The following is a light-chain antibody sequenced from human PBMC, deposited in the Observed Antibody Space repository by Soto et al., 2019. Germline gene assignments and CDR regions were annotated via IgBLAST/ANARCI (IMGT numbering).Light chain of an antibody. V-gene: IGKV1-5*01. CDR2: DAS. CDR3: QQYENYWT. CDR1: QGFSSW. Sequence: DIQMTQSPSTLYASVGDRVTITCRASQGFSSWLAWYQQKPGKAPKLLIYDASNLESGVPSRFSGSGSGTEFTLTISSLQPEDFGIYYCQQYENYWTFGQGTKVDIK. J-gene: IGKJ1*01.